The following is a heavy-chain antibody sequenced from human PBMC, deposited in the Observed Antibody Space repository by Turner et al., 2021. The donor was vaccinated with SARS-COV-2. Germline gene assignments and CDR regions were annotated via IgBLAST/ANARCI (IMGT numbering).Heavy chain of an antibody. V-gene: IGHV3-21*01. CDR1: GFTFSSFE. CDR2: ISSSSSYI. J-gene: IGHJ4*02. CDR3: ARVLRTYYYDSSGYYPGAVDY. Sequence: EVPLVESGGGLVRPGGSLSLSCAAPGFTFSSFEMNWVRQAPGKGLEWVSSISSSSSYIYYADSVKGRFTISRDNAKNSLYLQMNSLRAEDTAVYYCARVLRTYYYDSSGYYPGAVDYWGQGTLVTVSS. D-gene: IGHD3-22*01.